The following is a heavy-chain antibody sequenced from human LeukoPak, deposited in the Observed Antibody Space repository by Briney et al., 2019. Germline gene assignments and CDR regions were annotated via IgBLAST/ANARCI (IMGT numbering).Heavy chain of an antibody. CDR1: RFSLSAYA. CDR2: ISGSGSSI. J-gene: IGHJ4*02. D-gene: IGHD4-17*01. Sequence: PGGSLRLSCAASRFSLSAYAMNWVRQAPGQGLEWVSSISGSGSSIYYADSLKGRFTISRDNAKNSLYLQMNSLRAEDTAVYYCSRDDADYGDHGYWGQGTLVTVSS. V-gene: IGHV3-21*01. CDR3: SRDDADYGDHGY.